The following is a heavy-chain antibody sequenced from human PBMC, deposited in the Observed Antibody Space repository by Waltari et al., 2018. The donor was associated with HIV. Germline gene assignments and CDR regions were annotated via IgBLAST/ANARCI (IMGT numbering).Heavy chain of an antibody. J-gene: IGHJ6*02. D-gene: IGHD6-19*01. Sequence: QVQLVQSGAEVKKPGSSVKVSCKASGGTFSSYAISWVRQAPGQGLEWMGRIIPILVIANFAQKFQGRVTITADKSTSTAYMELSSLRSEDTAVYYCAQESSYGMDVWGQGTTVTVSS. CDR1: GGTFSSYA. V-gene: IGHV1-69*04. CDR3: AQESSYGMDV. CDR2: IIPILVIA.